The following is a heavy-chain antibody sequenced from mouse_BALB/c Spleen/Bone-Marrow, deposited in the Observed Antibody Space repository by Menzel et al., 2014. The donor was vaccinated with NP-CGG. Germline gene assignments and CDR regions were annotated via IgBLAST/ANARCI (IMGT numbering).Heavy chain of an antibody. D-gene: IGHD2-4*01. Sequence: VQLQESGPQLVRPGASVKISCKASGYSFTNYRMHWVKQRPGQGPEWIGMIDPSDSETRLNQKFKGKATLTVDKSSITAYMQLSSPTSEDSAVYYCARYDYGLDYWGQDTTLTVSS. CDR1: GYSFTNYR. CDR3: ARYDYGLDY. V-gene: IGHV1S127*01. J-gene: IGHJ2*01. CDR2: IDPSDSET.